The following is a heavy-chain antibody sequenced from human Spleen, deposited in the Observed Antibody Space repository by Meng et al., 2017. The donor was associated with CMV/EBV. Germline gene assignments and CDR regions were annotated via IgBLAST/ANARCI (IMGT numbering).Heavy chain of an antibody. D-gene: IGHD3-22*01. CDR1: GTSFTDYY. Sequence: YGTSFTDYYWTWIRQPPGKGLEWLGQMNHRGNTKYNSSLKSRVAISVDMSKNQFSLKLSSVTAADTAVYYCARAPPYYYDSSGYFFDQWGQGTLVTVSS. V-gene: IGHV4-34*01. J-gene: IGHJ4*02. CDR3: ARAPPYYYDSSGYFFDQ. CDR2: MNHRGNT.